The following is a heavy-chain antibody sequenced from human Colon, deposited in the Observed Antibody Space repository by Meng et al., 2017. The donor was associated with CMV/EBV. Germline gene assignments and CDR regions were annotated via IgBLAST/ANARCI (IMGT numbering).Heavy chain of an antibody. Sequence: GESLKISCATSGFTFSYYGMHWVRRAPFKGLEWVAFILYDGTIQYYADSVKGRFTVSRDNSNNTLHLQMDSLRPDDTAEYYCAKKNCGSTSCYLGPTYYYYGLDVWGQGTTVTVSS. V-gene: IGHV3-30*02. CDR2: ILYDGTIQ. CDR3: AKKNCGSTSCYLGPTYYYYGLDV. D-gene: IGHD2-2*01. CDR1: GFTFSYYG. J-gene: IGHJ6*02.